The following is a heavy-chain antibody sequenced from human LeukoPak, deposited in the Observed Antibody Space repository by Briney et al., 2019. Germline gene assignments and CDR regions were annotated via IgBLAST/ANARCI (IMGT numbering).Heavy chain of an antibody. CDR1: GFTVNTNY. CDR2: IYSGGAT. V-gene: IGHV3-53*01. Sequence: PGGSLRLSCAASGFTVNTNYMSWVRQAPGKGLEWVSVIYSGGATFYADSVKGRFTISRDNSRNTLYLQMNSLRAEDTAVYYCARDRAYSYGYSHYFENWGQGTLVTVSS. J-gene: IGHJ4*02. CDR3: ARDRAYSYGYSHYFEN. D-gene: IGHD5-18*01.